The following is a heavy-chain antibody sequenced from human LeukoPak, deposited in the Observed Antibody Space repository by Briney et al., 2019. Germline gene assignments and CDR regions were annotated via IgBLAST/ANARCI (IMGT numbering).Heavy chain of an antibody. D-gene: IGHD6-13*01. J-gene: IGHJ5*02. CDR3: AREFTPIAAASIIAFDP. CDR1: GYTFTSYD. Sequence: ASVKVSCKASGYTFTSYDINWVRQATGQGLEWMGWMNPNSGNTKYSQKFQGRVTITRDTSASTAYMELSSLRSEDTAVYYCAREFTPIAAASIIAFDPWGQGTLVTVSS. CDR2: MNPNSGNT. V-gene: IGHV1-8*03.